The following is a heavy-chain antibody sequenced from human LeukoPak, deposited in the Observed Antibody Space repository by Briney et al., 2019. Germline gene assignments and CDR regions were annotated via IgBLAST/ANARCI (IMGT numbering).Heavy chain of an antibody. CDR2: IIPIFGTA. D-gene: IGHD3-16*02. V-gene: IGHV1-69*13. J-gene: IGHJ4*02. Sequence: SVKVSCKASGGTFSSYAISWVRQAPGQGLEWMGGIIPIFGTANYAQKFQGRVTITADESTSTAYKELSSLRSEDTAVYYCAIPADYDYVLGSYRPFDYWGQGTLVTVSS. CDR1: GGTFSSYA. CDR3: AIPADYDYVLGSYRPFDY.